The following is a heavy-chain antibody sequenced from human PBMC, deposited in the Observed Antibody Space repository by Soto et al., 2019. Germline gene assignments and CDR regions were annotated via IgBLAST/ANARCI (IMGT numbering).Heavy chain of an antibody. CDR3: ARGNHRWLQLWYFDL. CDR2: IIPIFGTV. V-gene: IGHV1-69*12. Sequence: QVQLVQSGAEVKKPGSSVKVSCKASGGTFSNYPISWVRQAPGQGLEWMGGIIPIFGTVYYAQKFQDRVTFTADESTSTAYMELSSLRSEDTAVYYCARGNHRWLQLWYFDLWGRGTLVTVSS. CDR1: GGTFSNYP. J-gene: IGHJ2*01. D-gene: IGHD5-12*01.